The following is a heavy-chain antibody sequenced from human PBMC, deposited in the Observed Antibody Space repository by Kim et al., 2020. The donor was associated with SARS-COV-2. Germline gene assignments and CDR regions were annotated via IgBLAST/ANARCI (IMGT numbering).Heavy chain of an antibody. V-gene: IGHV3-66*01. CDR1: GFFVNNDY. CDR3: TRERLFDP. D-gene: IGHD6-25*01. CDR2: IYSDGST. J-gene: IGHJ5*02. Sequence: GGSLRLSCAASGFFVNNDYMTWVRQAPGKGLEWVSVIYSDGSTYYADSVKVRFTISRDNSKNTLYLHMNNLRVEDTAVYYCTRERLFDPWGQGTLVTVSS.